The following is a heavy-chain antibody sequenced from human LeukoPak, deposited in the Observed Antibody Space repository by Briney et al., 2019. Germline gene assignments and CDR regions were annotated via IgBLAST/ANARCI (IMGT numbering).Heavy chain of an antibody. CDR2: ISGSGGST. Sequence: PGGSLRLSCAASGFTLSSYAMSWVRQAPGKGLEWVSAISGSGGSTYYADSVKGRFTIPRDNSKNTLYLQMNSLRAEGTAVYYCARDYTGYFPWGQGTLVIVSS. J-gene: IGHJ5*02. V-gene: IGHV3-23*01. CDR3: ARDYTGYFP. CDR1: GFTLSSYA. D-gene: IGHD3-9*01.